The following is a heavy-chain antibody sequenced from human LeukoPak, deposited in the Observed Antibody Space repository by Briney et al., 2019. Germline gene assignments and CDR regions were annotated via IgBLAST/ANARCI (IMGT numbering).Heavy chain of an antibody. CDR2: INPNSGGT. Sequence: GASVKVSCKASGYTFTGYYTHWVRQAPGQGLECMGGINPNSGGTNYAQKFQGRGTITRDTPISTAYMELSRLRSDDTAVYYCARGGSGSYFSWLDPWGQGTLVTVSS. D-gene: IGHD3-10*01. J-gene: IGHJ5*02. CDR3: ARGGSGSYFSWLDP. CDR1: GYTFTGYY. V-gene: IGHV1-2*02.